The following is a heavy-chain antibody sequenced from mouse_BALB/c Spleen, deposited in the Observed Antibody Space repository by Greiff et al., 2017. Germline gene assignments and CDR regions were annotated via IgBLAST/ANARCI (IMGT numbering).Heavy chain of an antibody. CDR3: ARDDGYHTTYYFDY. Sequence: VKLVESGPGLVAPSQSLSITCTVSGFSLTSYGVHWVRQPPGKGLEWLGVIWAGGSTNYNSALMSRLSISKDNSKSQVFLKMNSLQTDDTAMYYCARDDGYHTTYYFDYWGQGTTLTVSS. V-gene: IGHV2-9*02. D-gene: IGHD2-3*01. CDR1: GFSLTSYG. J-gene: IGHJ2*01. CDR2: IWAGGST.